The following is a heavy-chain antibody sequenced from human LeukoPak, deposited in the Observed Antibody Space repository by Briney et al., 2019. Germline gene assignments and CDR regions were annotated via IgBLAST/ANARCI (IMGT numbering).Heavy chain of an antibody. CDR3: ARLRPDDFDI. CDR2: IKQDGREK. CDR1: GFTFSSYW. Sequence: GGSLRLSCAASGFTFSSYWMTWVRQAPGEGLEWVANIKQDGREKNYVDSVKGRFTISRDNAKNSLYLQMSSLRAEDTAVYYCARLRPDDFDIWGQGTMVTVSS. J-gene: IGHJ3*02. V-gene: IGHV3-7*01. D-gene: IGHD3-3*01.